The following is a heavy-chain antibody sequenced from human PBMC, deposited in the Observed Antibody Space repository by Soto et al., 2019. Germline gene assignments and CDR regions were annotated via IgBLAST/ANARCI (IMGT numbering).Heavy chain of an antibody. Sequence: PGVPLKISCKVSGYSFTSYWISWVRQMPGKGLEWMGRIDPSDSYTNYSPSFQGHVTISADKSISTAYLQWSSLKASDTAMYYCARLPYYYYGMDVWGQGTTVTVS. J-gene: IGHJ6*02. V-gene: IGHV5-10-1*01. CDR1: GYSFTSYW. CDR2: IDPSDSYT. CDR3: ARLPYYYYGMDV.